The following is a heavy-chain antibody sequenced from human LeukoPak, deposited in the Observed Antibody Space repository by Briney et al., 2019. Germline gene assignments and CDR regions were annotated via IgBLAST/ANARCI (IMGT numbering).Heavy chain of an antibody. D-gene: IGHD3-22*01. Sequence: SETLPLTCSVSGGPIISYYWSWIRQPPGKGLEWIGYIYYSGSTNYNPSLKSRVTILVDTSKNQFSLKLSSVTAADTAVYYCAVTYYDSSGYYLDYWGQGTLVTVSS. J-gene: IGHJ4*02. CDR3: AVTYYDSSGYYLDY. CDR1: GGPIISYY. CDR2: IYYSGST. V-gene: IGHV4-59*01.